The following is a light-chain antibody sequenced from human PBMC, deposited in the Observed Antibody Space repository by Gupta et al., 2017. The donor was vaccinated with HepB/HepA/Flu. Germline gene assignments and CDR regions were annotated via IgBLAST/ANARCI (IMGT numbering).Light chain of an antibody. CDR3: QQRSNWPT. CDR2: DAS. CDR1: QSVSSY. Sequence: IVLTSSPATLSLSPGERATLSCRASQSVSSYLAWYQQKPGQAPRLLIYDASNRATGIPARFSGSGSGTDFTLTISSLEPEDFAVYYCQQRSNWPTFGGGTKVEIK. J-gene: IGKJ4*01. V-gene: IGKV3-11*01.